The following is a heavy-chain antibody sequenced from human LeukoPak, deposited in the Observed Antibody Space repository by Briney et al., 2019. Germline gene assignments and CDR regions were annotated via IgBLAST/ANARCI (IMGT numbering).Heavy chain of an antibody. CDR2: IYYSGST. J-gene: IGHJ3*02. Sequence: KPSETLSLTCTVSGGSISSYYLSWIRQPPGKGLEWIGYIYYSGSTNYNPSLKSRVTISVDTSKNQFSLKLSSVTAADTAVYYCARDRSYAFDIWGQGTMVTVSS. CDR3: ARDRSYAFDI. CDR1: GGSISSYY. D-gene: IGHD3-10*01. V-gene: IGHV4-59*01.